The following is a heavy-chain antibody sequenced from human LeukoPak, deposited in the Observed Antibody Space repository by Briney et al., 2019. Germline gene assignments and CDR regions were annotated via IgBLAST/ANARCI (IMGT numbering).Heavy chain of an antibody. Sequence: ASVKVSCKASGGTFSSYAISWVRQAPGQGLEWMGRIIPILGIANYAQKFQGRVTITADKSTSTAYMELSSLRSEDTAVYYCAREDYYDSSGYYRSWGQGTLVTVSP. CDR2: IIPILGIA. J-gene: IGHJ5*02. CDR3: AREDYYDSSGYYRS. D-gene: IGHD3-22*01. CDR1: GGTFSSYA. V-gene: IGHV1-69*04.